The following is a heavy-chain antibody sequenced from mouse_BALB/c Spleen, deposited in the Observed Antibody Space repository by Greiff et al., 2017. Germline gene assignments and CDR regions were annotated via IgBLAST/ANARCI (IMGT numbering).Heavy chain of an antibody. D-gene: IGHD1-1*01. CDR3: TRRDYGSTSFAY. V-gene: IGHV1S81*02. CDR1: GYTFTSYY. J-gene: IGHJ3*01. Sequence: QVQLQQSGAELVKPGASVKLSCKASGYTFTSYYMYWVKQRPGQGLEWIGEINPSNGGTNFNEKFKSKATLTVDKSSRTAYMQLSSLTSEDSAVYYCTRRDYGSTSFAYWGQGTLVTVSA. CDR2: INPSNGGT.